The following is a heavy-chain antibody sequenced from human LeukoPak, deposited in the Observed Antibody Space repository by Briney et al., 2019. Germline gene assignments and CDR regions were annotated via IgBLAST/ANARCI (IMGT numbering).Heavy chain of an antibody. J-gene: IGHJ4*02. CDR2: INHSGST. Sequence: SETLSLTCAVYGGSFSGYYWSWIRQPPGKGLEWIGEINHSGSTNYNLSLKSRVTISVDTSKNQFSLKLSSVTAADTAVYYCARGFYGSGKDYWGQGTLVTVSS. D-gene: IGHD3-10*01. CDR3: ARGFYGSGKDY. V-gene: IGHV4-34*01. CDR1: GGSFSGYY.